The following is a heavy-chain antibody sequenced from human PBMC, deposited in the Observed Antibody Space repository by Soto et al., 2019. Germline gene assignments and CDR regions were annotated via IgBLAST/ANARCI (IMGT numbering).Heavy chain of an antibody. Sequence: QVQLQESGPGLVKPSETLSLTCTVSGGSISSYYWIWIRQPPGKGLEWIGYIYYSGSTNYNPSLKSRVTISVDTSKNQFSLKLSSVTAADTAVYYCARVLTDYYDSSGYFDYWGQGTLVTVSS. J-gene: IGHJ4*02. V-gene: IGHV4-59*01. CDR2: IYYSGST. CDR3: ARVLTDYYDSSGYFDY. D-gene: IGHD3-22*01. CDR1: GGSISSYY.